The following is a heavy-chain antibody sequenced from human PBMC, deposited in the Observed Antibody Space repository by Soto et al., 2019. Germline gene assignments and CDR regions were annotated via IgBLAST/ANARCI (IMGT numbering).Heavy chain of an antibody. D-gene: IGHD2-15*01. CDR3: AKGGGPRYCGRSSCHPAGAY. J-gene: IGHJ4*02. CDR2: ISYDGSHK. CDR1: GFTFSNYG. Sequence: QVQLVESGGGVVQPGRSLRLSCAGSGFTFSNYGLHWVRQAPGKGLEWVAVISYDGSHKYYADSVKGRFTISRDNSNNLLYLEMDRLEGGDTAVYYWAKGGGPRYCGRSSCHPAGAYWGQGTLVTVSS. V-gene: IGHV3-30*18.